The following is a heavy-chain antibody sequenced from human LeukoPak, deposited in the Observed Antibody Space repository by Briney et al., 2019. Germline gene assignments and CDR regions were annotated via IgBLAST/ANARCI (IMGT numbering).Heavy chain of an antibody. V-gene: IGHV3-33*08. J-gene: IGHJ4*02. CDR3: ARDRSVTTLYYFDY. CDR2: IWYDGSNK. Sequence: GGSLRLSCAASGFTFRSYGMHWVRQAPGKGLEWVAVIWYDGSNKYYADSVKGRFTISRDNSKNTLYLQMNSLRAEDTAVYYCARDRSVTTLYYFDYWGQGTLVTVSS. CDR1: GFTFRSYG. D-gene: IGHD4-17*01.